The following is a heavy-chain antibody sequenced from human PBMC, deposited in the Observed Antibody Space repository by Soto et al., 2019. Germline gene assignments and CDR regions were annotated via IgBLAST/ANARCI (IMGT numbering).Heavy chain of an antibody. CDR2: INTSNDNK. CDR1: GYTFTNYG. D-gene: IGHD2-15*01. V-gene: IGHV1-18*01. CDR3: ARDPGAASFDF. J-gene: IGHJ4*02. Sequence: ASVKVSCKASGYTFTNYGISWVRQAPGEGLEWVGWINTSNDNKLYAQKLQGRLTLTTDTSTGTAYMDLTTLRSDDTAVYFCARDPGAASFDFWAQGTLVTVSS.